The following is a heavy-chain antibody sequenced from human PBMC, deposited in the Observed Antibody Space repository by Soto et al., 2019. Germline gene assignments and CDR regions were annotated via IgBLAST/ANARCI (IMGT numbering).Heavy chain of an antibody. Sequence: QVQLVQSGTEVKKPGASVKVSCKASGYTFTNYDINWVRQATGQGLEWMGWMNPSTGNSGYAQKFHGRLTMTRNTSISTAYMELRSLRSQDTAVYYCARGLSPRDGYKGHWGQGTLVTVSS. CDR2: MNPSTGNS. V-gene: IGHV1-8*01. D-gene: IGHD5-12*01. CDR3: ARGLSPRDGYKGH. J-gene: IGHJ4*02. CDR1: GYTFTNYD.